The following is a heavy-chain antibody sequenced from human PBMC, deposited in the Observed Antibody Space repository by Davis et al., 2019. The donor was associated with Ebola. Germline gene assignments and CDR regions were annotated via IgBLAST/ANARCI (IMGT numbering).Heavy chain of an antibody. CDR3: ARLGGGSCCLGY. CDR2: IKQDGSEK. D-gene: IGHD2-15*01. V-gene: IGHV3-7*01. J-gene: IGHJ4*02. CDR1: GFTFSNYW. Sequence: PGGSLRFSCAASGFTFSNYWMTWVRQAPGKGLEWVANIKQDGSEKYYVDSVKGRFTISRDNAKNSLYLQMNTLRTEDTAVYYCARLGGGSCCLGYWGQGILVTVSS.